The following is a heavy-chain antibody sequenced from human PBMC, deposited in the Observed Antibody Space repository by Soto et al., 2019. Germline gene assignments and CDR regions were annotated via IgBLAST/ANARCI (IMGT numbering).Heavy chain of an antibody. CDR1: GFTFSSYA. CDR2: ISGSGGST. J-gene: IGHJ4*02. V-gene: IGHV3-23*01. Sequence: EVQLLESGGGLVQPGGSLRLSCAASGFTFSSYAMSWVRQAPGKGLEWVSAISGSGGSTDYADSVKGRFTISRDNSKNPLYLQMNSLRAEDTAVYYCAARYFDWLLYNTDDYWGQGTLVTVSS. D-gene: IGHD3-9*01. CDR3: AARYFDWLLYNTDDY.